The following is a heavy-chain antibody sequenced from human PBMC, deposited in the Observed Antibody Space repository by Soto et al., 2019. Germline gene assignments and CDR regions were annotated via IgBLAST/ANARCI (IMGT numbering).Heavy chain of an antibody. Sequence: ASVKVSCKASGGTFSSYAISWVRQAPGQGLEWMGGIIPIFGTANYAQKFQGRVTITADKSTSTAYTELSSLRSEDTAVYYCARGKSETYNWFDPWGQGTLVTVSS. CDR2: IIPIFGTA. V-gene: IGHV1-69*06. CDR3: ARGKSETYNWFDP. CDR1: GGTFSSYA. J-gene: IGHJ5*02.